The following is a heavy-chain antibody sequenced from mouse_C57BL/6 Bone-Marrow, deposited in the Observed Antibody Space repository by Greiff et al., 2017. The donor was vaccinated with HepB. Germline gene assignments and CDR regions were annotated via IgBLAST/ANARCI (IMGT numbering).Heavy chain of an antibody. D-gene: IGHD1-1*01. CDR1: GFNIKDDY. Sequence: VQLKESGAELVRPGASVKLSCTASGFNIKDDYMHWVKQRPEQGLEWIGWIDPENGDTEYASKFQGKATITADTSSNTAYLQRSSLTSEDTAVYYCTITVVARGVDYWGQGTTLTVSS. J-gene: IGHJ2*01. CDR3: TITVVARGVDY. V-gene: IGHV14-4*01. CDR2: IDPENGDT.